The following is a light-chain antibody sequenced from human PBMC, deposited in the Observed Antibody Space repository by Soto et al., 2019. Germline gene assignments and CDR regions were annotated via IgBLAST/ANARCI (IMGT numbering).Light chain of an antibody. V-gene: IGLV2-8*01. CDR3: CSYAGSNTVV. CDR2: EVT. Sequence: QSALAQPPSASGSPGQSVTISCTGTSSDVGGYNYVSWYQLHPDKAPKLIIYEVTKRPSGVPDRFSGSKSGNTASLTVSGLQAEDEADYHCCSYAGSNTVVFGGGTKLTVL. J-gene: IGLJ2*01. CDR1: SSDVGGYNY.